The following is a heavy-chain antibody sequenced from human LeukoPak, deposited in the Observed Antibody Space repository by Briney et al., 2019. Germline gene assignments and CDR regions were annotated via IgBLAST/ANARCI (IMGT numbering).Heavy chain of an antibody. CDR2: FDPEDGET. CDR3: ATVPNLRYFDWLLSSFDY. CDR1: GYTLTELS. D-gene: IGHD3-9*01. J-gene: IGHJ4*02. Sequence: ASVKVSCKVSGYTLTELSMHWVRQAPGKGLEGMGGFDPEDGETIYAQKFQGRVTMTEDTSTDTAYMELSSLRSEDTAVYYCATVPNLRYFDWLLSSFDYWGQGTLVTVSS. V-gene: IGHV1-24*01.